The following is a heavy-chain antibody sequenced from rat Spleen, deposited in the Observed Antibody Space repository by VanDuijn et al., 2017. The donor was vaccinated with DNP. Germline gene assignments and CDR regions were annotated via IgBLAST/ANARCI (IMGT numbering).Heavy chain of an antibody. CDR3: VREDKGVDA. Sequence: EVKLVESGGGLVQPGRSLQLSCAASGFNFNNYWMGWVRQAPGKGLEWIGESNKDSRTIKYAPSLKDKFTISRDNAQNTLYLQTSKLGSEDTAIYYCVREDKGVDAWGQGASVTVSS. CDR1: GFNFNNYW. CDR2: SNKDSRTI. V-gene: IGHV4-2*01. J-gene: IGHJ4*01. D-gene: IGHD2-2*01.